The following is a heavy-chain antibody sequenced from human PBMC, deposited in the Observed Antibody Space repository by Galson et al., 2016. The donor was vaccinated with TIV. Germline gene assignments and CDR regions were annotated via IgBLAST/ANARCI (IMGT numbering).Heavy chain of an antibody. Sequence: SLRLSCAASDFSVSRNYMSWVRQAPGKGLEWVSIISSDGTTHYADSVKGRFTISRDNSKNTLYHQVNSLRVEDTAIYYCARNRRHCGDNCYLYYYYGMDVWGHGTTVSVSS. D-gene: IGHD2-21*02. J-gene: IGHJ6*02. CDR1: DFSVSRNY. V-gene: IGHV3-66*02. CDR2: ISSDGTT. CDR3: ARNRRHCGDNCYLYYYYGMDV.